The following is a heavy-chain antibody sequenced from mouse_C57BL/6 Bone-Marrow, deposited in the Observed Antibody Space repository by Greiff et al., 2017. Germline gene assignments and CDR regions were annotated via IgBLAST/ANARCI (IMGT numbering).Heavy chain of an antibody. D-gene: IGHD1-1*01. CDR3: AWDPYYGSSYGYWYFDV. CDR1: GYTFTDYN. Sequence: EVQLQQSGPELVKPGASVKIPCKASGYTFTDYNMDWVKQSHGKSLEWIGDINPNNGGTIYNQKCKGKATLTVDKSSSTAYMELRSLTSEDTAVYYCAWDPYYGSSYGYWYFDVWGTGTTVTVSS. V-gene: IGHV1-18*01. CDR2: INPNNGGT. J-gene: IGHJ1*03.